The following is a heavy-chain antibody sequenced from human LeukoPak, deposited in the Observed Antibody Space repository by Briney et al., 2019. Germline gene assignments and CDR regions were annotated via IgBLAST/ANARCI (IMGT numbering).Heavy chain of an antibody. CDR3: AKDLVGAGTY. J-gene: IGHJ4*02. V-gene: IGHV3-23*01. Sequence: GGSLRLSCAASGFTFSTYAMSWVRQAPGKGLECVSALSGNGNTIYYADSVKGRFTTSRDNSKNTVYLQMNNLRAEDTAVYFCAKDLVGAGTYWGQGTLVTVSS. D-gene: IGHD1-26*01. CDR2: LSGNGNTI. CDR1: GFTFSTYA.